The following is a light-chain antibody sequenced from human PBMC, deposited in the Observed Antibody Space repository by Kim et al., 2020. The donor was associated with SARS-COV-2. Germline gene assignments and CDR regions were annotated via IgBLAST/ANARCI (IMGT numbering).Light chain of an antibody. V-gene: IGKV3-20*01. Sequence: SPGERAPLSCRASQSVSSSCLAWYQQKPGQAPRLLIYAASSRATGIPDRFSGTGSGTDFTLTINGLEPEDFAVYYCQQYHSSPLTFGGGTKVEIK. CDR1: QSVSSSC. CDR3: QQYHSSPLT. CDR2: AAS. J-gene: IGKJ4*01.